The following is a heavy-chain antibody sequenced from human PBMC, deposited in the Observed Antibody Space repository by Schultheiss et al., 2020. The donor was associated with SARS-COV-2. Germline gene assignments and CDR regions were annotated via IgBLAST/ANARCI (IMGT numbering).Heavy chain of an antibody. CDR2: IYYSGST. CDR1: GGSISDSTYY. D-gene: IGHD3-16*01. CDR3: ARHDSVMGYYYYGMDV. J-gene: IGHJ6*02. V-gene: IGHV4-39*01. Sequence: SQTLSLTCTVSGGSISDSTYYWGWIRQPPGKGLEWIGSIYYSGSTYYNPSLKSRVTISVDTSKNQFSLKLSSVTAADTAVYYCARHDSVMGYYYYGMDVWGQGTTVTVSS.